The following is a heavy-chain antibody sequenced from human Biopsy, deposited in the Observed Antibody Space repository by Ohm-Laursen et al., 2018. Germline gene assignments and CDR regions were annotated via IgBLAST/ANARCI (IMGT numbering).Heavy chain of an antibody. CDR1: GGSINSGGHF. Sequence: TLSLTCSVSGGSINSGGHFWGWVRQSPGKGLEWIGYIYGNGDTYYNPSLMSLVSISADTSKNQVSLRLNSVTAADTAVYYCTRVRTFGGVIGGYYFDSWGQGILVTVSS. J-gene: IGHJ4*02. D-gene: IGHD3-16*02. CDR3: TRVRTFGGVIGGYYFDS. V-gene: IGHV4-31*01. CDR2: IYGNGDT.